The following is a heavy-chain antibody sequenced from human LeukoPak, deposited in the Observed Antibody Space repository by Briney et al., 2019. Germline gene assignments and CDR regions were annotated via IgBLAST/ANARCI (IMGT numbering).Heavy chain of an antibody. D-gene: IGHD2-21*01. V-gene: IGHV1-2*02. CDR3: WCDGDKGVDY. CDR1: GYTFTSYD. CDR2: INPNSGGT. J-gene: IGHJ4*02. Sequence: ASVKVSCKASGYTFTSYDINWVRQATGQGLEWMGWINPNSGGTNYAQKFQGRVTMTRDTSISTAYMELSRLRSDDTAVYYCWCDGDKGVDYWGQGTLVTVSS.